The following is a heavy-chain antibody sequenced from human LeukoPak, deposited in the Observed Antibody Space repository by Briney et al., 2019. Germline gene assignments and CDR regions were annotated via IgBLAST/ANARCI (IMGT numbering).Heavy chain of an antibody. D-gene: IGHD5-24*01. Sequence: QAGGSLRLSCAASGFTFSSYWMNWVRQAPGKGLEWVANIKHDGSEKYYVDSVKGRFTISRDNAKNSLYLQMNTLRAEDTAVYFCASSRDWLQLQAPFDYWGQGTLVTVSS. CDR3: ASSRDWLQLQAPFDY. J-gene: IGHJ4*02. CDR2: IKHDGSEK. CDR1: GFTFSSYW. V-gene: IGHV3-7*01.